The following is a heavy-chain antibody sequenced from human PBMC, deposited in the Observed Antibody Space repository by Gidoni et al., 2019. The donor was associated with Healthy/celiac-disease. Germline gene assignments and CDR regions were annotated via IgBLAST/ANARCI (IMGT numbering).Heavy chain of an antibody. Sequence: QVQLVQSGAEVKKPGASVKVYCKASGYTFTSYDINWVRQATGQGLEWMGWMNPNSGNTGYAQKFQGRVTMTRNTSISTAYMELSSLRSEDTAVYYCARTPPSRYYDFWSGYFSGYLDYWGQGTLVTVSS. J-gene: IGHJ4*02. CDR2: MNPNSGNT. D-gene: IGHD3-3*01. CDR3: ARTPPSRYYDFWSGYFSGYLDY. CDR1: GYTFTSYD. V-gene: IGHV1-8*01.